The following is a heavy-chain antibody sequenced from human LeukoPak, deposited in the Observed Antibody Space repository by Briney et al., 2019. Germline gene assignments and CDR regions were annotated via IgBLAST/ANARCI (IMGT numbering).Heavy chain of an antibody. CDR3: ARRGSSGWSNNWFDP. CDR1: GGSISSYY. D-gene: IGHD6-19*01. Sequence: SETLSLTCTVSGGSISSYYWSWIRQPPVKGLEWIGYIYYSGSTKYNPSLKSRVTISVDTSKNQFSLKVSSVTAADTAVYYCARRGSSGWSNNWFDPWGQGTLVTVSS. J-gene: IGHJ5*02. CDR2: IYYSGST. V-gene: IGHV4-59*01.